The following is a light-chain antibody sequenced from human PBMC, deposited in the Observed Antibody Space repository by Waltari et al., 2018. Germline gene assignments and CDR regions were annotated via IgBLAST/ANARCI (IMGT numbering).Light chain of an antibody. Sequence: QSVLTQPPSASGPPGQRVTISCSGSSSNLGSTTLNWYPQLPGTAPKLLIYSNNQRPSGVPDRFSGSKSGTSASLAISGLQSEDEADYYCAAWDDSLNALVFGGGTKLTVL. J-gene: IGLJ2*01. V-gene: IGLV1-44*01. CDR1: SSNLGSTT. CDR3: AAWDDSLNALV. CDR2: SNN.